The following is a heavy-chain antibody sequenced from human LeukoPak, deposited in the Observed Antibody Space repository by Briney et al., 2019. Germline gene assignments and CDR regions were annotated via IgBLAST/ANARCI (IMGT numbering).Heavy chain of an antibody. J-gene: IGHJ4*02. V-gene: IGHV1-18*01. D-gene: IGHD3-10*01. CDR2: ISAYNGNT. CDR1: GYMFSSYG. CDR3: ARIASDGSGTNHY. Sequence: ASVKVSCKASGYMFSSYGITWVRQAPGQGLEWMGWISAYNGNTKAAQNLQGRVIMTTDTSTNTAHMELRSLRSDDTAVYYCARIASDGSGTNHYWGQGTQVIVSS.